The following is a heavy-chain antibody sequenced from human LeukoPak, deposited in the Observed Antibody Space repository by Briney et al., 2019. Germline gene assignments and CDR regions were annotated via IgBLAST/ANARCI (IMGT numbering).Heavy chain of an antibody. CDR3: ARVNSYGYAVAY. D-gene: IGHD5-18*01. Sequence: ASVKVSCKASGYTFTGYYMHWVRQAPGQGLEWMGWINPNSGGTNYAQKFQGRVTMTRDTSISTAYMELSRLRSDDTAVYYCARVNSYGYAVAYWGQGTLVTVSS. CDR2: INPNSGGT. V-gene: IGHV1-2*02. CDR1: GYTFTGYY. J-gene: IGHJ4*02.